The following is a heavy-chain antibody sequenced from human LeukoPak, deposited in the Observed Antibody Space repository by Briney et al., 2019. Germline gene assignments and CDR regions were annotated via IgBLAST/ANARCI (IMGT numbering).Heavy chain of an antibody. CDR1: GFTFSSYA. J-gene: IGHJ4*02. D-gene: IGHD6-6*01. Sequence: PGESLRLSCAASGFTFSSYAMSWVRRAPGKGLEWVSGITISGGSASYADSVRGRFTISRDDPGNTLFMEMHSLRAEDTAVYYCAREGGRGSSSSDYFDSWGQGTLVTVSS. V-gene: IGHV3-23*01. CDR3: AREGGRGSSSSDYFDS. CDR2: ITISGGSA.